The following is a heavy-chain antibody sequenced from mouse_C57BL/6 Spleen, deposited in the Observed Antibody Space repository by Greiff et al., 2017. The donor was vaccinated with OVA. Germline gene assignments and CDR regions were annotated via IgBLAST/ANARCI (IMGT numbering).Heavy chain of an antibody. Sequence: VQLQQSGAELVRPGASVTLSCKASGYTFTDYEMHWVKQTPVHGLEWIGAIDPETGGTAYKQKFKGKAILTADKSSSTAYMELRSLTSEDSAVYYCTRYYYGRGFAYWGKGTLVTVSA. CDR2: IDPETGGT. D-gene: IGHD1-1*01. CDR1: GYTFTDYE. V-gene: IGHV1-15*01. CDR3: TRYYYGRGFAY. J-gene: IGHJ3*01.